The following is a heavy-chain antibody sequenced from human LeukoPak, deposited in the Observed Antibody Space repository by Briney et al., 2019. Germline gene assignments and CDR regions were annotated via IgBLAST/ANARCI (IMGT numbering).Heavy chain of an antibody. Sequence: SVKVSCKASGGTFSSYAISWVRQAPGQGLEWMGGIIPIFGTANYAQKFQGRVTITRDTSANTAYMELSSLRSEDTAVYYCARVGATALFDYWGQGTLVTVSS. V-gene: IGHV1-69*05. CDR2: IIPIFGTA. CDR3: ARVGATALFDY. CDR1: GGTFSSYA. D-gene: IGHD1-26*01. J-gene: IGHJ4*02.